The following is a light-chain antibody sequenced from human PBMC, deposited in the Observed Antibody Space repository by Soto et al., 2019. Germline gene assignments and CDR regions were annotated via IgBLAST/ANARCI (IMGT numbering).Light chain of an antibody. CDR1: SSHVGSYNL. Sequence: QSVLTQPASVSGSPGQSITISCTGTSSHVGSYNLVSWYQQHPGKAPKLMIYEGSKRPSGVSNRFSGSKSGNTASLTISGLQAEDEADYYCCSYAGSSTSLYVFGTGTKVTVL. V-gene: IGLV2-23*01. J-gene: IGLJ1*01. CDR3: CSYAGSSTSLYV. CDR2: EGS.